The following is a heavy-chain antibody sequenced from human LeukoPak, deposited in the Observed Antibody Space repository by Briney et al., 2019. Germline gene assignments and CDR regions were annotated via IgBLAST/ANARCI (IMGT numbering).Heavy chain of an antibody. CDR2: ISSSSSTI. CDR1: GFTFSSYA. J-gene: IGHJ6*03. CDR3: ARAPYYYDSSGPPYHYYYMDV. Sequence: GGSLRLSCAASGFTFSSYAMSWVRQAPGKGLEWVSYISSSSSTIYYADSVKGRFTISRDNAKNSLYLQMNSLRAEDTAVYYCARAPYYYDSSGPPYHYYYMDVWGKGTTVTVSS. V-gene: IGHV3-48*04. D-gene: IGHD3-22*01.